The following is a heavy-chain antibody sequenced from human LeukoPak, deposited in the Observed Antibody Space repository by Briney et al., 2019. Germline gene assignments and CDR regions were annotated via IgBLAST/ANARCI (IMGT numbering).Heavy chain of an antibody. V-gene: IGHV4-30-2*01. CDR1: GGSISSGGYS. CDR2: IYHSGST. D-gene: IGHD3-22*01. J-gene: IGHJ4*02. CDR3: ARGPYDSSGYTFDY. Sequence: SETLSLTCAVSGGSISSGGYSWSWIRQPPGKGLEWIGYIYHSGSTYYNPSLKSRVTISVDRSKNQFSLKLNSMTAADTAVYYCARGPYDSSGYTFDYWGQGTLVTVSS.